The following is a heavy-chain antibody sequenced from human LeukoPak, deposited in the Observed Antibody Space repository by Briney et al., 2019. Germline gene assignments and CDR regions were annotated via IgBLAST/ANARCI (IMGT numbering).Heavy chain of an antibody. CDR3: ASSSRMYGSGTYLGY. J-gene: IGHJ4*02. CDR2: VYSGGNT. Sequence: GGSLRLSCTASGFTVSSDYMSWVRQAPGKGLEWVSVVYSGGNTYYADSVKGRFTISRDNSKNTLYLQMNSLRAEDTAVYYCASSSRMYGSGTYLGYWGQGTLVTVPS. V-gene: IGHV3-66*01. D-gene: IGHD3-10*01. CDR1: GFTVSSDY.